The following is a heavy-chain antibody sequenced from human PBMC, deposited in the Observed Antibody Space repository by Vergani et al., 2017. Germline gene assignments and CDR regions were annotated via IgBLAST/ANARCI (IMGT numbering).Heavy chain of an antibody. Sequence: QVQLQESGPGLVKPSQTLSLTCTVSGGSISSGSYYWSWIRQPAGKGLEWIGRIYTSGSTNYNPSLKSRVTISVDTSKNQFSLKLSSVTAADTAVYYCASAGYNTFDISWGQGTLVTVSS. V-gene: IGHV4-61*02. CDR2: IYTSGST. CDR3: ASAGYNTFDIS. CDR1: GGSISSGSYY. D-gene: IGHD5-24*01. J-gene: IGHJ4*02.